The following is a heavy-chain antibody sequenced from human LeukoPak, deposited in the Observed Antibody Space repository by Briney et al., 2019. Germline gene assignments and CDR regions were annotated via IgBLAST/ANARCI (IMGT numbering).Heavy chain of an antibody. Sequence: ASVKVSCKASGYTFTSYGISWVRQAPGQGLEWMGWISAYNSNTNYAQKLQGRVTMTTDTSTSTAYMELRSLRSDDTAVYYCARTYGSGSYYQYYFDYWGQGTLVTVSS. CDR1: GYTFTSYG. V-gene: IGHV1-18*01. J-gene: IGHJ4*02. CDR2: ISAYNSNT. CDR3: ARTYGSGSYYQYYFDY. D-gene: IGHD3-10*01.